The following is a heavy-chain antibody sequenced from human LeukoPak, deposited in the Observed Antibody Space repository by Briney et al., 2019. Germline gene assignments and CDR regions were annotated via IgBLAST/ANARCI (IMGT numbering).Heavy chain of an antibody. J-gene: IGHJ4*02. CDR1: GFTFSSYA. CDR3: ARVPSYYDTPEAYYSDN. Sequence: GGSLRLSCAASGFTFSSYAMHWVRQAPGKGLEWVSSISSSSTYIYYADSVKGRFTISRDNAKNSLYLQMNSLRAEDTAVYYCARVPSYYDTPEAYYSDNWGQGTLVTVSS. D-gene: IGHD3-22*01. V-gene: IGHV3-21*01. CDR2: ISSSSTYI.